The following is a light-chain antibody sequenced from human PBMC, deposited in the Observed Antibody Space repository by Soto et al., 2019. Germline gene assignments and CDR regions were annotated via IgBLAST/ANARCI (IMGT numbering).Light chain of an antibody. J-gene: IGKJ4*01. CDR3: QQSFSTLLS. V-gene: IGKV1-39*01. CDR2: GAS. CDR1: QSISGY. Sequence: DIQVTQSPPSLSAFVGDRVTITCRTSQSISGYLNWYQQKPGKAPKLLISGASTLQSGVPSRFIGRGSGTDFTLAISSLQPEDVATYYCQQSFSTLLSFGGGIKVEIK.